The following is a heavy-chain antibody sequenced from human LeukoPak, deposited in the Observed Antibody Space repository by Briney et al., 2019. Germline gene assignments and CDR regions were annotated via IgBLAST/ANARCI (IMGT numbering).Heavy chain of an antibody. CDR1: GGSFSGYY. J-gene: IGHJ6*03. D-gene: IGHD3-3*01. Sequence: SETLSLTCAVYGGSFSGYYWSWIRQPPGKGLEWIGEINHSGSTNYNPSLKSRVTISVDTSKNQFSLKLSSVTAADTAVYYCARTDFWSGYPYAGYYYMDVWGKGTTVTVSS. V-gene: IGHV4-34*01. CDR3: ARTDFWSGYPYAGYYYMDV. CDR2: INHSGST.